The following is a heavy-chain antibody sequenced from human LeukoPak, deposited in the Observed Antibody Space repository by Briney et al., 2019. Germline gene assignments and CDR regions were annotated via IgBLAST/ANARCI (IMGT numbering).Heavy chain of an antibody. V-gene: IGHV3-23*01. D-gene: IGHD3-9*01. CDR3: AKVPAPYYDILTGYSYQYYFDY. CDR2: ISGSGGST. Sequence: GGSLRLSCAASGFTFSSYAMSWVRQAPGKGLEWVSAISGSGGSTYYADSVKGRFTISRDNSKNTLYLQMNSLRAEDTAVYYCAKVPAPYYDILTGYSYQYYFDYWGQGTPVTVSS. CDR1: GFTFSSYA. J-gene: IGHJ4*02.